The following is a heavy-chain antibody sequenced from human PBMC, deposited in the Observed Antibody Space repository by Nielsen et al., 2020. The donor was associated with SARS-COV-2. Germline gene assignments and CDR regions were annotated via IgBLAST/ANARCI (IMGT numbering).Heavy chain of an antibody. CDR3: ATFYGSGSPIDDWVFDY. D-gene: IGHD3-10*01. V-gene: IGHV4-39*01. CDR1: GGSISSSSYY. Sequence: SETLSLTCTVSGGSISSSSYYWGWIRQPPGKGLEWIGSIYYSGSTYYNPSLKSRVTISVDTSKNQFSLKLSSVTAADTAVYYCATFYGSGSPIDDWVFDYWGQGTLVTVSS. J-gene: IGHJ4*02. CDR2: IYYSGST.